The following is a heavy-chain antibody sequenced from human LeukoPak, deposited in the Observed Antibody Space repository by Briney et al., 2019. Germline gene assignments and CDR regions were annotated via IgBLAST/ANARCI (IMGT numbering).Heavy chain of an antibody. D-gene: IGHD3-10*01. V-gene: IGHV3-23*01. Sequence: GGSLRLSCAASGFTFSTYAMTWVRQAPGKGLEWVSGISASGVSTHYADSVKGRFTISRDNSKNTLYLQMNSLRAEDMAVYYCAKEYGPGSYYYDYWGQGTQVTVSS. CDR3: AKEYGPGSYYYDY. J-gene: IGHJ4*02. CDR2: ISASGVST. CDR1: GFTFSTYA.